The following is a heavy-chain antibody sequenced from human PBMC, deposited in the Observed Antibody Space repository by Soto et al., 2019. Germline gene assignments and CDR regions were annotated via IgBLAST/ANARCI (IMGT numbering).Heavy chain of an antibody. CDR3: PRDRGWSLFAY. CDR2: TNSDGSNT. Sequence: PGGSLRLSCEASGFTFSSYWMYWVRQAPGKGLVWVSRTNSDGSNTSYADSVKGRFTISRNNAKNTLFLKMNSLRAEDTAVYYCPRDRGWSLFAYWGQGTLVTVSS. D-gene: IGHD6-19*01. V-gene: IGHV3-74*01. CDR1: GFTFSSYW. J-gene: IGHJ4*02.